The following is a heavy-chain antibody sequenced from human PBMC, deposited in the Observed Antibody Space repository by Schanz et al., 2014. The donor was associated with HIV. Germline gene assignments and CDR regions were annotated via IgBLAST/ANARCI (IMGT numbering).Heavy chain of an antibody. CDR3: ARDLTATVRGTFDY. D-gene: IGHD6-13*01. J-gene: IGHJ4*02. V-gene: IGHV3-33*01. Sequence: QVHLVESGGGVVQPGRSQRLSCVTSGFTFNAYGMHWLRQAPGKGLEWVAGLWFDGSNKQYGDSVKGRLTISSDSSKKTVYLEMDSLRADDTAVYYCARDLTATVRGTFDYWGQGTLVTVSS. CDR2: LWFDGSNK. CDR1: GFTFNAYG.